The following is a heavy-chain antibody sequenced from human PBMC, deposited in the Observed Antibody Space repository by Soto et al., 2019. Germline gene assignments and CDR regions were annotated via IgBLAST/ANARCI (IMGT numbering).Heavy chain of an antibody. CDR1: GFTFSSYG. CDR2: IWYDGSNK. Sequence: QVQLVESGGGVVQPGRSLRLSCAASGFTFSSYGMHWVRQAPGKGLEWVAVIWYDGSNKYYADSVKGRFTISRDNSKNTLDLQMNSLRADDTAEYYGGRDYSGGRSAPDYWGQGTMVTVSS. J-gene: IGHJ4*02. CDR3: GRDYSGGRSAPDY. V-gene: IGHV3-33*01. D-gene: IGHD2-15*01.